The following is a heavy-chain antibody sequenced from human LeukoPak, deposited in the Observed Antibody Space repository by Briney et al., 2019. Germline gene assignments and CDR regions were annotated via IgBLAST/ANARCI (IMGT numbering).Heavy chain of an antibody. J-gene: IGHJ5*02. CDR2: ISAYNGNT. V-gene: IGHV1-18*01. CDR3: ARNRGYCSSTSCPPANWFDP. D-gene: IGHD2-2*01. CDR1: GYTFTSYG. Sequence: ASVKVSCKASGYTFTSYGISWVRQAPGQGLERMGWISAYNGNTNYAQKLQGRVTMTTDTSTSTAYMELRSLRSDDTAVYYCARNRGYCSSTSCPPANWFDPWGQGTLVTVSS.